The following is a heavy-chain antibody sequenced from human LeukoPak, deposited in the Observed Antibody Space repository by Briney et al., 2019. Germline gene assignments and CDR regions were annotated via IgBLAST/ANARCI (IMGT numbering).Heavy chain of an antibody. J-gene: IGHJ3*02. D-gene: IGHD3-9*01. CDR3: ARVADILTGCDAFDI. V-gene: IGHV1-46*01. CDR1: GYTFTSYY. CDR2: INPSGGST. Sequence: ASVKVSCKASGYTFTSYYTHWVRQAPGQGLEWMGIINPSGGSTSYAQKFQGRVTMTRDTSTSTVYMELSRLRSDDTAVYYCARVADILTGCDAFDIWGQGTMVTVSS.